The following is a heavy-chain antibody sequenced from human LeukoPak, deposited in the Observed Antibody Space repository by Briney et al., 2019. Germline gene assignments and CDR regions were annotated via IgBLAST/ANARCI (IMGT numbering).Heavy chain of an antibody. D-gene: IGHD6-13*01. V-gene: IGHV4-61*08. CDR3: ARRTHGSSWYDY. Sequence: SETLSLTCTVSGGSISSGDYYWSWIRQPPGKGLEWIGYIYYSGSTSYNPSLKSRVTVSVDTSENQFSLRLTSVTAADTAVYYCARRTHGSSWYDYWGQGTLVTVSS. CDR1: GGSISSGDYY. J-gene: IGHJ4*02. CDR2: IYYSGST.